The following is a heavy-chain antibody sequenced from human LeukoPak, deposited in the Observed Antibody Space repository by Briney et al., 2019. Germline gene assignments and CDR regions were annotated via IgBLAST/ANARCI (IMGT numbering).Heavy chain of an antibody. Sequence: ASVKVSCKASGYTFTSYAMHWVRQAPGQRLEWMGWINAGNGNTKYSQKFQGRVTITRDTSASTAYMELSSLRSEDTAVYYCARGSSQYYDSSGYSPLFDYWGQGTLVPVSS. CDR3: ARGSSQYYDSSGYSPLFDY. J-gene: IGHJ4*02. D-gene: IGHD3-22*01. CDR2: INAGNGNT. V-gene: IGHV1-3*01. CDR1: GYTFTSYA.